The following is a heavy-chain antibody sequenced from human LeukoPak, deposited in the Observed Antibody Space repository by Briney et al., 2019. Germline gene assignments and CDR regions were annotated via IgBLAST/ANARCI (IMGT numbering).Heavy chain of an antibody. CDR3: ARAGLRNWYFDL. D-gene: IGHD3-16*01. Sequence: SGGCLRLSCGASGFTFEDYAMHWVRQAPGKGLVWVSRLNSDGTNTYHADAVRGRVTISRDNAKNTVYLEMKSLRVEDRAVYYCARAGLRNWYFDLWGRGTLVTVSS. V-gene: IGHV3-74*01. J-gene: IGHJ2*01. CDR2: LNSDGTNT. CDR1: GFTFEDYA.